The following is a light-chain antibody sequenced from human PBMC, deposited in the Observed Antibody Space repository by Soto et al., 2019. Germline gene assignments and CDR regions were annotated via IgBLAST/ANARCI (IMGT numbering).Light chain of an antibody. J-gene: IGKJ1*01. Sequence: EIVLTQSPGTLSLSPGERATLSCRASQSVSSSYLAWYQQKPGQAPRLLIYGTSSRATAIPDRFSGSGSVTDFTLTISRLEPEDFAVYYCQQYGSSSWTFGQGTKVDIK. V-gene: IGKV3-20*01. CDR1: QSVSSSY. CDR2: GTS. CDR3: QQYGSSSWT.